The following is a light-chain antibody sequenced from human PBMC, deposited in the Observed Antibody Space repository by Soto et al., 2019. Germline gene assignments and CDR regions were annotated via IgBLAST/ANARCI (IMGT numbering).Light chain of an antibody. J-gene: IGLJ1*01. CDR2: DVS. CDR3: CSYTTSNTRQIV. V-gene: IGLV2-14*01. Sequence: QSVLTQPASVSGSPGQSITISCTGTSSDVGGYNYVSWYQQHPGKAPKFMIYDVSNRPSGVSNRFSGSKSGNTASLTISGFQVEDEADYYCCSYTTSNTRQIVFGTGTKVTVL. CDR1: SSDVGGYNY.